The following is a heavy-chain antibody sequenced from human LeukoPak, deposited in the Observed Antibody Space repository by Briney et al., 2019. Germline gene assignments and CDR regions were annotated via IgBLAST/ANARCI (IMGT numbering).Heavy chain of an antibody. D-gene: IGHD3-10*01. Sequence: GASVKVSCKASGYTFTSYYMHWVRQAPGQGLEWMGIINPSGGSTSYAQKFQGRVTMTRDMSTSTAYMELRSLRSDDTAVYYCARDRAPLWFGEPNMDVWGKGTTVTISS. CDR2: INPSGGST. J-gene: IGHJ6*04. CDR3: ARDRAPLWFGEPNMDV. V-gene: IGHV1-46*01. CDR1: GYTFTSYY.